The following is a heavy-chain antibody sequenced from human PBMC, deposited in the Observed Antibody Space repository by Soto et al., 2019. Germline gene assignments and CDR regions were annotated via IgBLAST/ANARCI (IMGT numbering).Heavy chain of an antibody. Sequence: ESGGGLVQPGRSLRLSCAASGFTFDDYAMHWVRQAPGKGLEWVSGISWNSGSIGYADSVKGRFTISRDNAKNSLYLQMNSLRAEDTALYYCAKGSSGWSSLLDYWGQGTLVTVSS. J-gene: IGHJ4*02. V-gene: IGHV3-9*01. CDR2: ISWNSGSI. CDR1: GFTFDDYA. D-gene: IGHD6-19*01. CDR3: AKGSSGWSSLLDY.